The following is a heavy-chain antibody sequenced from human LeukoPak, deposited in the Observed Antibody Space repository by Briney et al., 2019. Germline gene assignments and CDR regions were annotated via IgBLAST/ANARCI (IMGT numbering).Heavy chain of an antibody. D-gene: IGHD3-10*01. CDR2: IIWNSVTI. CDR3: AKDRYGSGSYGFDY. J-gene: IGHJ4*02. V-gene: IGHV3-9*01. Sequence: GGSLRLSCATSGFTFDDCAMHWVRQAPGRGLEWVSGIIWNSVTIGYADSVKVRFTISRDNATTSLYLKMNSLRVEATAFYSCAKDRYGSGSYGFDYWGQGTLVTVSS. CDR1: GFTFDDCA.